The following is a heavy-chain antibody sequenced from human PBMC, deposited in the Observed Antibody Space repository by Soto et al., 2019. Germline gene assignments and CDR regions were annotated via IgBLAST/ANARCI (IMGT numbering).Heavy chain of an antibody. V-gene: IGHV2-5*02. J-gene: IGHJ4*02. CDR1: GFSLSTSGVG. D-gene: IGHD3-9*01. CDR2: IYWDDDK. Sequence: QITLKESGPTLVKPTQTLTLTCTFSGFSLSTSGVGVGWIRQPPGKALEWLALIYWDDDKRYSPSLKSRLTNTKDTSKNQVVLTMTNMDPVDTATYYCARATYYDILTGFDYWGQGTLVTVSS. CDR3: ARATYYDILTGFDY.